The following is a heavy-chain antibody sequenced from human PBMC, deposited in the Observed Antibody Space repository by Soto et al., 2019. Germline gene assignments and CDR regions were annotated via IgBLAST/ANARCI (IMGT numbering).Heavy chain of an antibody. CDR1: GYTFTSYG. D-gene: IGHD5-18*01. Sequence: ASVKVSCKASGYTFTSYGISWVRQAPGQGLEWMGWISAYNGNTNYAQKLQGRVTMTTDTSTSTAYMELRSLRSDDTAVYYCARDHPSAGYSYGSPYDAFDIWGQGTMGTVS. J-gene: IGHJ3*02. CDR2: ISAYNGNT. V-gene: IGHV1-18*01. CDR3: ARDHPSAGYSYGSPYDAFDI.